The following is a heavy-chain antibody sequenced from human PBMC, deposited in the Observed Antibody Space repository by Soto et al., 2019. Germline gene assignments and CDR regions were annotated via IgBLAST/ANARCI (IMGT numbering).Heavy chain of an antibody. V-gene: IGHV1-69*06. CDR1: GCTFSSYA. J-gene: IGHJ4*02. Sequence: SVKVSCKASGCTFSSYAISWVRQAPGQGLEWMGGIIPIFGTANYAQKFQGRVTITADKSTSTAYMELSSLRSEDTAVYYCASHGYKALASFDYWGQGTLVTVSS. CDR3: ASHGYKALASFDY. CDR2: IIPIFGTA. D-gene: IGHD6-25*01.